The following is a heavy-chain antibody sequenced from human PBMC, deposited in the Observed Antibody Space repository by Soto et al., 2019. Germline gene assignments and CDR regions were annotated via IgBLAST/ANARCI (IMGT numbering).Heavy chain of an antibody. CDR3: ARGVYCSGGSCYPSTPDY. CDR2: MNPNSGNT. Sequence: QVPLVQSGAEVKKPGASVKVSCKASGYTFTSYDINWVRQATGQGLEWMGWMNPNSGNTGYAQKFQGRVTMTRNTSISTAYMELSSLRSEDTAVYYCARGVYCSGGSCYPSTPDYWGQGTLVTVSS. V-gene: IGHV1-8*01. CDR1: GYTFTSYD. D-gene: IGHD2-15*01. J-gene: IGHJ4*02.